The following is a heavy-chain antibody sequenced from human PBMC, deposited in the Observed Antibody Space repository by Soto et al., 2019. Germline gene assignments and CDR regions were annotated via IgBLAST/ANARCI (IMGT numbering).Heavy chain of an antibody. Sequence: QEQLVESGGGVVQPGRSLRLSCAASGFTFNTYGMHWVRQAPGKGLEWVAVISYDGSDKYYADSVKGRFIISRDNSKNTLYLQMNCLRVEDTATYYCAKSPNFYCSSPNCYRFYFDFWGQGALVTVAS. J-gene: IGHJ4*02. D-gene: IGHD2-2*02. CDR2: ISYDGSDK. CDR1: GFTFNTYG. CDR3: AKSPNFYCSSPNCYRFYFDF. V-gene: IGHV3-30*18.